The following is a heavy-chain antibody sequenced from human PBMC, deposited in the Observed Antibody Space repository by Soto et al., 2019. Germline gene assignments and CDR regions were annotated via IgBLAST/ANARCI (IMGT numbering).Heavy chain of an antibody. Sequence: QVQLVESGGGVVQPGRSLRLSCAASGFSFSLYGIHWVRQAPGKGLEWVSYIRYDGSKNYYAESVKGRFTVSRDNSKNTVYLQMNSLGGEDTAVYYCERDPRYCSGECCFNYYHMDVWGTGTTVTVSS. V-gene: IGHV3-33*01. CDR2: IRYDGSKN. CDR3: ERDPRYCSGECCFNYYHMDV. J-gene: IGHJ6*03. D-gene: IGHD2-15*01. CDR1: GFSFSLYG.